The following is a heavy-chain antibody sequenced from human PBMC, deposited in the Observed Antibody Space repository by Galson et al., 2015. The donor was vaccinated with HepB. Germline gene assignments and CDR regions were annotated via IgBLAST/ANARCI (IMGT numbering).Heavy chain of an antibody. V-gene: IGHV3-11*05. CDR1: GFTFSDYY. CDR3: ARVGGSLPYYYYGMDV. Sequence: SLRLSCAASGFTFSDYYMSWIRQAPGKGLEWVSYISSSSSYTNYADSVKGRFTISRDNAKNSLYLQMNSLRAEDTAVYYCARVGGSLPYYYYGMDVWSQGTTVTVSS. CDR2: ISSSSSYT. J-gene: IGHJ6*02. D-gene: IGHD1-26*01.